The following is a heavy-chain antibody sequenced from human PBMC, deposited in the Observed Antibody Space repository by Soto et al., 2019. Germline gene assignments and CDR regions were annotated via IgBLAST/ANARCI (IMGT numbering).Heavy chain of an antibody. Sequence: QVQLVQSGAEVKEPGASVKVSCKASGYTFTGDYMHWARQAPGQGLEWVGCIKSFNGDTNYAQKFQGMVTLTRATSISTAYMELSRLKSDDTAVYYCARVVSPYYDVLTGNWFDPWGQGTLVTVSS. CDR2: IKSFNGDT. V-gene: IGHV1-2*02. CDR1: GYTFTGDY. D-gene: IGHD3-9*01. J-gene: IGHJ5*02. CDR3: ARVVSPYYDVLTGNWFDP.